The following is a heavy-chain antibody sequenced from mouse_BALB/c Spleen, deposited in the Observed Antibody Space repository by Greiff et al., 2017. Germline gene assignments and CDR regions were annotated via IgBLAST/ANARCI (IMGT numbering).Heavy chain of an antibody. CDR2: IYPGDGDT. CDR3: ARSAQYGAMDY. J-gene: IGHJ4*01. Sequence: VKVVESGAELVRPGSSVKISCKASGYAFSSYWMNWVKQRPGQGLEWIGQIYPGDGDTNYNGKFKGKATLTADKSSSTAYMQLSSLTSEDSAVYFCARSAQYGAMDYWGQGTSVTVSS. V-gene: IGHV1-80*01. CDR1: GYAFSSYW. D-gene: IGHD1-1*01.